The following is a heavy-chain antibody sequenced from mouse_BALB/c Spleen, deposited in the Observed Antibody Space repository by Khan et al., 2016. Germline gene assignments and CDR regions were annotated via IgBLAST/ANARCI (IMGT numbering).Heavy chain of an antibody. CDR3: ARANNYGYYAMDY. CDR2: IDPFNGGT. CDR1: GYSFTSYY. D-gene: IGHD1-1*01. V-gene: IGHV1S135*01. Sequence: LQQSGPELMKPGASVKISCKASGYSFTSYYMHWVKQSHGKSLEWIGYIDPFNGGTSYNQKFKGKATLTVDKSSSTAYMHLSSLTSEDSAVYYCARANNYGYYAMDYWGQGTSVTVSS. J-gene: IGHJ4*01.